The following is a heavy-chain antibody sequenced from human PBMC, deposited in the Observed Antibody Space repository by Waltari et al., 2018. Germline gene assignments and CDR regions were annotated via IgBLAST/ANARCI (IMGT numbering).Heavy chain of an antibody. D-gene: IGHD6-19*01. J-gene: IGHJ5*02. CDR3: ARAWSGWSGWFDP. V-gene: IGHV3-53*01. CDR1: GFTVSSNS. CDR2: IYSGGST. Sequence: EVQLVESGGGLIQPGGSLRLSCAASGFTVSSNSMSWVRQAPGKGLEWVSVIYSGGSTYYADSVKGRFTISRDNSKNTLYLQMNSLRAEDTAVYYCARAWSGWSGWFDPWGQGTLVTVSS.